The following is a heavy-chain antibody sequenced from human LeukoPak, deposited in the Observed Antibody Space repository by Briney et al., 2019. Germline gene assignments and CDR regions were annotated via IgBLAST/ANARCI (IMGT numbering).Heavy chain of an antibody. CDR3: VLAPNSNWFDF. CDR1: GDSSSSFY. D-gene: IGHD2-15*01. CDR2: IHYSGSS. J-gene: IGHJ4*02. V-gene: IGHV4-59*08. Sequence: SETLSLTCSVSGDSSSSFYWNWIRQSPGRGLEWIGNIHYSGSSIYNPSLRSRVTMSIDTSKKQFFLKLTSVTAADTAVYYCVLAPNSNWFDFWGQGTLVTVSS.